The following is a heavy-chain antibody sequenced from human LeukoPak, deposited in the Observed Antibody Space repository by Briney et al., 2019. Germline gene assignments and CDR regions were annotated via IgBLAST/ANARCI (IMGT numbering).Heavy chain of an antibody. D-gene: IGHD6-19*01. V-gene: IGHV4-59*01. CDR3: ARGRAVAALDY. CDR1: GGSINSYY. CDR2: IYYSGST. J-gene: IGHJ4*02. Sequence: PPETLSLTCTVSGGSINSYYWSWIRQPPGTGLEWIGYIYYSGSTNYNPSLKSRVTISVDTSKNQFSLKLSSVTAADTAVYYCARGRAVAALDYWGQGTLVTVSS.